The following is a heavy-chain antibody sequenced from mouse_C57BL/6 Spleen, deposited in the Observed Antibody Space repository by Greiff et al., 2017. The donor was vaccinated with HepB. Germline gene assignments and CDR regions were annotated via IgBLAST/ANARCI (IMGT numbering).Heavy chain of an antibody. D-gene: IGHD1-1*02. CDR1: GFTFSSYT. Sequence: DVHLVESGGGLVKPGGSLKLSCAASGFTFSSYTMSWVRQTPEKRLEWVATISGGGGNTYYPDSVKGRFTISRDNAKNTLYLQMSSLRSEDTALYYCARPYDHYGAWFAYWGQGTLVTVSA. J-gene: IGHJ3*01. CDR2: ISGGGGNT. V-gene: IGHV5-9*01. CDR3: ARPYDHYGAWFAY.